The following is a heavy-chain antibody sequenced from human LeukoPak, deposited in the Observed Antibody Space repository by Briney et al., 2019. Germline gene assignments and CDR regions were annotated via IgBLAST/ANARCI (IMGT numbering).Heavy chain of an antibody. CDR2: MNPNSGNT. Sequence: ASVKVSCKASGYTFTGYYMHWVRQATGQGLEWMGWMNPNSGNTGYAQKFQGRVTITRNTSISTAYMELSSLRSEDTAVYYCAVGGYLPGYWGQGTLVTVSS. J-gene: IGHJ4*02. D-gene: IGHD3-22*01. CDR3: AVGGYLPGY. V-gene: IGHV1-8*03. CDR1: GYTFTGYY.